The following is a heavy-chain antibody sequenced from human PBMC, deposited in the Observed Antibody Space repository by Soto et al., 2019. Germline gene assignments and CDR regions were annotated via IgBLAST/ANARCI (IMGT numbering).Heavy chain of an antibody. CDR2: IYPGDSGA. CDR1: GYSFTSYW. V-gene: IGHV5-51*01. Sequence: GESLKISCKASGYSFTSYWIGWVRQMPGNGLEWMEIIYPGDSGARYSPSFQGQVTISADKSISTAYLQWSSLRASDTAIYYCAITWVGATIASLYAFDIWGQGTMVTVSS. CDR3: AITWVGATIASLYAFDI. J-gene: IGHJ3*02. D-gene: IGHD1-26*01.